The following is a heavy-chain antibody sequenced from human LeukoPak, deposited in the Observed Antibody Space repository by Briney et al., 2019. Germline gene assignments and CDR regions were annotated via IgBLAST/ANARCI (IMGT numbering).Heavy chain of an antibody. CDR1: GFTFSSYG. J-gene: IGHJ3*02. D-gene: IGHD3-16*02. CDR2: IRYDGSNK. CDR3: ARIGLGELSFLPEEAFDI. V-gene: IGHV3-30*02. Sequence: GGSLRLSCAASGFTFSSYGMHWVRQAPGKGLEGVAFIRYDGSNKYYADSVKGRFTISRDNSKNTLYLQMNSLRAEDTAVYYCARIGLGELSFLPEEAFDIWGQGTMVTVSS.